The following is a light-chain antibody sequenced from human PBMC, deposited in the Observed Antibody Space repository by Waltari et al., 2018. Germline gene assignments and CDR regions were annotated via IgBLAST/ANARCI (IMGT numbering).Light chain of an antibody. CDR2: EGN. V-gene: IGLV2-23*01. CDR1: SSYVGGYNL. CDR3: CSFAGSTTWV. Sequence: QSALTQPASGSGSPGQSITIPCTGTSSYVGGYNLVSWYQQHPGKAPKLIIYEGNKWPSGVSHRFSGSKSGNAASLTISGLQAEDEADYYCCSFAGSTTWVFGGGTTLTVL. J-gene: IGLJ3*02.